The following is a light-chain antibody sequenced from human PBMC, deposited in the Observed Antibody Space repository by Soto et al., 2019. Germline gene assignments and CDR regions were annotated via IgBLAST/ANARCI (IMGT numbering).Light chain of an antibody. CDR1: ERITTN. Sequence: MMTQSLAILSVSPGERATLSCRASERITTNLAWYQQKPGQAPRLLIYGASTRATGVPARFSGSGSGTEFTLSISSLQSEDFAVYYCQQYDKWPSITFGEGTRLEIK. CDR3: QQYDKWPSIT. J-gene: IGKJ5*01. CDR2: GAS. V-gene: IGKV3-15*01.